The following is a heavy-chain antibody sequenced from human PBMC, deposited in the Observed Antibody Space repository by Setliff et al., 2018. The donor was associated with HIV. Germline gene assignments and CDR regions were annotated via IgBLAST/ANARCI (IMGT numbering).Heavy chain of an antibody. CDR2: IYYSWST. CDR1: GASISSGDYY. J-gene: IGHJ2*01. CDR3: ARDPYDTSGYSNYYFDL. V-gene: IGHV4-30-4*08. D-gene: IGHD3-22*01. Sequence: SETLSLTCTVSGASISSGDYYWTWIRQPPGKGLEWIGYIYYSWSTYYNPSLKSRVTISVDTSKNQFSLKLNSVTAADTAVYYCARDPYDTSGYSNYYFDLWGRGTLVTVSS.